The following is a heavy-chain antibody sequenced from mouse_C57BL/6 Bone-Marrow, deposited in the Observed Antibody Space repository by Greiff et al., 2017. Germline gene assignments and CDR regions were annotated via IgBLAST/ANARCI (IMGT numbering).Heavy chain of an antibody. D-gene: IGHD4-1*01. CDR3: ARSNWDFDY. Sequence: QVQLQQSGAELARPGASVKLSCKASGYTFTSYGISWVKQRPGQGLEWIGEIYPRSGNTYYNEKFKGKATLTADKSSSTAYMELRSLTSEDSAVYFCARSNWDFDYWGQGTTLTVSS. CDR1: GYTFTSYG. CDR2: IYPRSGNT. J-gene: IGHJ2*01. V-gene: IGHV1-81*01.